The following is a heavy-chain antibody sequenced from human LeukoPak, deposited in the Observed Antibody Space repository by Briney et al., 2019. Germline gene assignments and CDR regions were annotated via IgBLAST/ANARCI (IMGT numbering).Heavy chain of an antibody. CDR2: INHSGST. J-gene: IGHJ4*02. Sequence: SETLSLTCAVYGGSFSGYYWSWIRQPPGKGLEWIGEINHSGSTNYNPSLKSRVTISVDTSKNQFSLKLSSVTAADTAVYYCARDSVVAPYYFDCWGQGTLVTVSP. V-gene: IGHV4-34*01. CDR3: ARDSVVAPYYFDC. D-gene: IGHD2-15*01. CDR1: GGSFSGYY.